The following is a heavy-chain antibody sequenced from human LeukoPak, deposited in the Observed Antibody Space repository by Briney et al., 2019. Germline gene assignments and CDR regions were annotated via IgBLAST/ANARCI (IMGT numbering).Heavy chain of an antibody. Sequence: PGGSLRLSCAASGFTFSSYAMSWVRQAPGKGLEWVSVISGSGDTTYYADSVKGRFTIPRDNSKNTVYLQMNSLRAEDTAVYYCATPNRGYGGIFDYWGQGTLVTVSS. CDR2: ISGSGDTT. V-gene: IGHV3-23*01. CDR3: ATPNRGYGGIFDY. D-gene: IGHD6-25*01. CDR1: GFTFSSYA. J-gene: IGHJ4*02.